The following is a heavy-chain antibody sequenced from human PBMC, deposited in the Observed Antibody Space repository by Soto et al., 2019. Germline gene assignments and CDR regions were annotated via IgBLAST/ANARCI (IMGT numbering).Heavy chain of an antibody. D-gene: IGHD4-17*01. CDR1: EFRISRYS. CDR3: ATRHGYFED. CDR2: ITATGDRT. Sequence: GGSLRLPCADSEFRISRYSMRWVRQTPGKGLEWVAAITATGDRTSYADSVTGRFTISRDNYKKTHYLRRTSLRADDTDMYFCATRHGYFEDWGQGAPVTVSS. J-gene: IGHJ4*02. V-gene: IGHV3-23*01.